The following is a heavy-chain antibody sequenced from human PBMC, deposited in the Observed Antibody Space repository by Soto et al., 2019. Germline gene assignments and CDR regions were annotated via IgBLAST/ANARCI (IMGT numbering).Heavy chain of an antibody. CDR1: GGSVSSGSYY. CDR2: IYYSGST. Sequence: SETLSLTCTVSGGSVSSGSYYWSWIRQPPGKGLEWIGYIYYSGSTNYNPSLKSRVTISVDTSKNQFSLKLSSVTAADTAVYYCARCGQLETNWFDPWGQVTLLTVSS. CDR3: ARCGQLETNWFDP. D-gene: IGHD1-1*01. J-gene: IGHJ5*02. V-gene: IGHV4-61*01.